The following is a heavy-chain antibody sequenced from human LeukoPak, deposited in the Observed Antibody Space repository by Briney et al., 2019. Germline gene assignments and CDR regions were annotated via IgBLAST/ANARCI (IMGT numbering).Heavy chain of an antibody. CDR1: GFTVSSNY. V-gene: IGHV3-23*01. D-gene: IGHD1-26*01. CDR3: AKKWELLGYFDY. Sequence: GGSLRLSCAASGFTVSSNYMSWVRQAPGKGLEWVSAISGSGGSTYYADSVKGRFTISRDNSKNTLYLQMNSLRAEDTAVYYCAKKWELLGYFDYWGQGTLVTVSS. CDR2: ISGSGGST. J-gene: IGHJ4*02.